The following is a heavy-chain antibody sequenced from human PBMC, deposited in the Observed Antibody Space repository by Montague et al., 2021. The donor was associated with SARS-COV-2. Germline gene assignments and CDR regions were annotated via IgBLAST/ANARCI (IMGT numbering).Heavy chain of an antibody. CDR1: GGSIISTTSN. J-gene: IGHJ5*02. D-gene: IGHD3-22*01. Sequence: SETLSLTCTVSGGSIISTTSNWGWIRQPPGKGLEWIGSIYYTANTYYTPSLKTRVTISVDTSRNQFSLKLSSVTAADTAVYYCARGVTMIVVVMRYNWFDPWGQGTLVTVSS. V-gene: IGHV4-39*01. CDR3: ARGVTMIVVVMRYNWFDP. CDR2: IYYTANT.